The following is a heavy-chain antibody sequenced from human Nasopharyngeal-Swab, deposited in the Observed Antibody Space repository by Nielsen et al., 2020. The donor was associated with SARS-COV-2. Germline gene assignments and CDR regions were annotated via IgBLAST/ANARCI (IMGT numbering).Heavy chain of an antibody. Sequence: SETLSLTCAVSGGSTSSSNRGRGVRQPPGKGLEWIGEIYQSGSTNYNPSLKSRVTISVDKSKNQFSLKLSSVTAADTAVYYCASRYSSGWGAFDIWGQGTMVTVSS. V-gene: IGHV4-4*02. CDR1: GGSTSSSNR. J-gene: IGHJ3*02. CDR2: IYQSGST. CDR3: ASRYSSGWGAFDI. D-gene: IGHD6-19*01.